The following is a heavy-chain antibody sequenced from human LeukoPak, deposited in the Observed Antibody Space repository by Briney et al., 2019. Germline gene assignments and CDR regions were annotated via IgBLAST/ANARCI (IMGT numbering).Heavy chain of an antibody. D-gene: IGHD5-12*01. J-gene: IGHJ4*02. Sequence: SGTLSLTCAVSGYSISSGYYWGWIRQPPGKGLEWIGSIYHSGSTYYNPSLKSRVTISVDTSKNQFSLKLSSVTAADTAVYYCARGSIVATTLDYWGQGTLVTVSS. CDR3: ARGSIVATTLDY. CDR1: GYSISSGYY. CDR2: IYHSGST. V-gene: IGHV4-38-2*01.